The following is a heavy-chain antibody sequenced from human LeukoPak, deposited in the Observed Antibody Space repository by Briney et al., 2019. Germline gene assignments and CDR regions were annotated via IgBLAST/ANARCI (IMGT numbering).Heavy chain of an antibody. CDR2: ISPAGGTT. Sequence: GGSLRLSCTVSGFSFGSEAMSWVRQAPGRGLGWVSSISPAGGTTYYADSVKGRFTISRDNSKNTLYVQMSSLRVEDTAVYYCAKSRSGSSNWALRIFDNWGQGTLVSVSS. CDR1: GFSFGSEA. J-gene: IGHJ4*02. CDR3: AKSRSGSSNWALRIFDN. D-gene: IGHD6-13*01. V-gene: IGHV3-23*01.